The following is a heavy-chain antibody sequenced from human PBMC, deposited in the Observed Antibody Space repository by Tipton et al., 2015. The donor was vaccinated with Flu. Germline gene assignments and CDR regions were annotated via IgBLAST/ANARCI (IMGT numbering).Heavy chain of an antibody. CDR2: IYYSGST. CDR1: GGSFSGYY. V-gene: IGHV4-59*01. CDR3: ARGRIQLPDY. J-gene: IGHJ4*02. Sequence: TLSLTCAVYGGSFSGYYWSWIRQPPGKGLEWIGYIYYSGSTNYNPSLKSRVTISVDTSKNQFSLKLSSVTAADTAVYYCARGRIQLPDYWGQGTLVTVSS. D-gene: IGHD5-18*01.